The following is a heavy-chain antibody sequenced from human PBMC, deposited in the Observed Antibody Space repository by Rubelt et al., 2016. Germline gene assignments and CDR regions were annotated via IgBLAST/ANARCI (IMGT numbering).Heavy chain of an antibody. D-gene: IGHD4-11*01. V-gene: IGHV4-34*01. J-gene: IGHJ3*02. CDR1: GGSFSGYY. CDR2: INHSGST. Sequence: QVQLQQWGAGLLKPSETLSLTCAVYGGSFSGYYWSWIRQPPGKGLEWIGEINHSGSTNYNPSLKSRVTISVDTSKNQFSLKLSSVTAADTAVYYCARDGGYSKAFDIWGQGTMVTVSS. CDR3: ARDGGYSKAFDI.